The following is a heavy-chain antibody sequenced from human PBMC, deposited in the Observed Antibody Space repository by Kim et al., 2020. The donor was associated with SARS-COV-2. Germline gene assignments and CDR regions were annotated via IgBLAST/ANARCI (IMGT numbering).Heavy chain of an antibody. CDR2: ISSSGSTI. CDR3: ARADMELEHGFDP. V-gene: IGHV3-11*01. D-gene: IGHD1-1*01. Sequence: GGSLRLSCAASGFTFSDYYMSWIRQAPGKGLELVSYISSSGSTIYYADSVKGRFTISRDNAKNSLYLQMNSLRAEDTAVYYCARADMELEHGFDPWGQGTLVTVSS. J-gene: IGHJ5*02. CDR1: GFTFSDYY.